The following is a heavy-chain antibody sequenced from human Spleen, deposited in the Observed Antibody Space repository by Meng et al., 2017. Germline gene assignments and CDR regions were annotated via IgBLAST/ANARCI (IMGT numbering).Heavy chain of an antibody. CDR2: IYHSGST. CDR3: ARVSSSGWIAY. D-gene: IGHD6-19*01. J-gene: IGHJ4*02. Sequence: SETLSLTCTVSGYSISSGYYWGWIRQPPGKGLEWIGSIYHSGSTYYNPSLKSRVTISIDTSKNQFSLKLSSVTAADTAVYYCARVSSSGWIAYWGQGKLV. CDR1: GYSISSGYY. V-gene: IGHV4-38-2*02.